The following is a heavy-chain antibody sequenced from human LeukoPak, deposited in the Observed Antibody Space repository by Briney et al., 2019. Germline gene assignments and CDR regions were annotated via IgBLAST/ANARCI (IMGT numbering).Heavy chain of an antibody. CDR1: GFTFSSYP. V-gene: IGHV3-30*04. J-gene: IGHJ4*02. CDR2: ISYDGSHQ. CDR3: ARDSKTAAGTFDF. D-gene: IGHD6-13*01. Sequence: GRPLRLSCAASGFTFSSYPMHWVRQTPGKGLEWVAVISYDGSHQFYPDSVKARFTISRDNSKNTLYLEASSLKAEDTAVYYCARDSKTAAGTFDFWGQGTLVTVSS.